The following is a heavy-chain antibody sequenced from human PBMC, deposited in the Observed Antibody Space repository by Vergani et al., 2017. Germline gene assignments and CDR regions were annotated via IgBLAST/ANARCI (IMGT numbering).Heavy chain of an antibody. J-gene: IGHJ6*02. CDR3: ARWGWQQLVAHAHPKPANYSYYGMDV. Sequence: QVQLVQSGAEVKKPGASVKVSCKASGYTFTGYYMHWVRQAPGQGLEWMGWINPNSGGTNYAQKVQGRVTMTRDTSISTAYMELSRLRSDDTAVYYCARWGWQQLVAHAHPKPANYSYYGMDVWGQGPTVTVSS. V-gene: IGHV1-2*02. CDR2: INPNSGGT. D-gene: IGHD6-13*01. CDR1: GYTFTGYY.